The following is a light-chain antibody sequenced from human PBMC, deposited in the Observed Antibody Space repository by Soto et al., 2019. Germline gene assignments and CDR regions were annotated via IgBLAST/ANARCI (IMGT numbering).Light chain of an antibody. CDR2: AAS. J-gene: IGKJ3*01. CDR3: RQSYNAPFN. V-gene: IGKV1-39*01. CDR1: QTIARY. Sequence: DIQMTQSPSPLSASVGDGIIITCRASQTIARYINWFQQKSGQPPKLLVYAASTLRHGVPSRFSASGSGSDFTLTINSMQTADLAHYYCRQSYNAPFNFGPGTKVDIK.